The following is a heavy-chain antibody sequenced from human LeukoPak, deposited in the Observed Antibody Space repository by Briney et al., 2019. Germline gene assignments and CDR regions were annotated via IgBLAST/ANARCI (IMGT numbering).Heavy chain of an antibody. V-gene: IGHV4-34*01. CDR2: INHSGST. CDR3: ARDPPTYSSTW. D-gene: IGHD6-13*01. J-gene: IGHJ4*02. Sequence: SETLSLTCAVYGGSFSGYYWSWIRQPPGKGLEWIGEINHSGSTNYNPSLKSRVTISVDTSKNQFSLKLTSVRAEDTAVYYCARDPPTYSSTWWSQGTLVTVSS. CDR1: GGSFSGYY.